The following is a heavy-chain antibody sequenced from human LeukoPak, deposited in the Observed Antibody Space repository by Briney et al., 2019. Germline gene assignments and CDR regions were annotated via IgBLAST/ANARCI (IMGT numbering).Heavy chain of an antibody. CDR2: ISSSSSTI. J-gene: IGHJ3*02. Sequence: GGSLRLSCAASGFTFNIYSMNWVRQAPGKGLEWVSYISSSSSTIYYADSVKGRFTISRDNAKNSLYLQMNSLRDEDTAVYYCARDGPLGNYDYVWEYWGAFDIWGQGTMVTVSS. CDR1: GFTFNIYS. CDR3: ARDGPLGNYDYVWEYWGAFDI. V-gene: IGHV3-48*02. D-gene: IGHD3-16*01.